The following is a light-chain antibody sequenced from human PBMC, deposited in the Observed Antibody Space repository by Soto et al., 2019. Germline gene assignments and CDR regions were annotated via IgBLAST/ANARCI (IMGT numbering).Light chain of an antibody. V-gene: IGLV2-23*01. CDR1: SSDVGSYNL. CDR3: CSFARSSTLV. J-gene: IGLJ2*01. CDR2: EGS. Sequence: QSALTQPASVSGSPGQSITISCTGTSSDVGSYNLVSWYQQHPGEAPKLMIYEGSKRPSGVSNRFSGSKSGITASLTISGLQAEDEADYYCCSFARSSTLVFGGGTKLTVL.